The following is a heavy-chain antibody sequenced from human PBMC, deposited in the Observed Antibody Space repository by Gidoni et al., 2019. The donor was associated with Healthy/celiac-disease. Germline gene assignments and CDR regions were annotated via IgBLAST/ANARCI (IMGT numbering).Heavy chain of an antibody. D-gene: IGHD5-18*01. CDR2: IYYSGST. CDR1: GGYY. CDR3: ARVVGYAVGP. J-gene: IGHJ5*02. Sequence: GGYYWSWIRQHPGKGLEWIGYIYYSGSTYYNPSLKSRVTISVDTSKNQFSLKLSSVTAADTAVYYCARVVGYAVGPWGQGTLVTVSS. V-gene: IGHV4-31*02.